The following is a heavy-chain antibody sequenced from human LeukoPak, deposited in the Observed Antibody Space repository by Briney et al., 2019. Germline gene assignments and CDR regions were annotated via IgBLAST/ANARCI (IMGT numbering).Heavy chain of an antibody. J-gene: IGHJ4*02. CDR3: ARSGYSSSWYGNY. CDR2: IKEDGSDK. V-gene: IGHV3-7*01. D-gene: IGHD6-13*01. Sequence: GGSLRLSCVASGFTFSNYWMSWVRQAPGKGLEWVANIKEDGSDKYYVDSVRGRFTISRDNAKNSLYLQMNSLRAEDTAVYYCARSGYSSSWYGNYWGQGTLVTVSS. CDR1: GFTFSNYW.